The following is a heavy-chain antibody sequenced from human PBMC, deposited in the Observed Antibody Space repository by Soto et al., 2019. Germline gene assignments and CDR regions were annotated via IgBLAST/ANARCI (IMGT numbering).Heavy chain of an antibody. V-gene: IGHV1-8*01. Sequence: ASVKVSCKASGYTFTSYDINWVRQATGQGLEWMGWMNPNSGNTGYAQKFQGRVTMTRNTSISTAYMELSSLRSEDTAVYYCARVEQWLVMVYYYYGMDVWGQGTTVTVSS. CDR2: MNPNSGNT. D-gene: IGHD6-19*01. CDR3: ARVEQWLVMVYYYYGMDV. CDR1: GYTFTSYD. J-gene: IGHJ6*02.